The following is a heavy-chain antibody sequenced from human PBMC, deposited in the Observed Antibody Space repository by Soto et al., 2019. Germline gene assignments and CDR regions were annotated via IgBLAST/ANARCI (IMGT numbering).Heavy chain of an antibody. Sequence: QVHLEQWGAGLLKPSETLSLTCAVYGGSLSGYFWSWVRQPPGKGLEWIGAINHSGSTNYNPSLKSRGTISADTSKHQFSLRLSSVTAADSGIYDCARYHYYDFWIGSLHYVDVWGRGTTVTVSS. CDR1: GGSLSGYF. D-gene: IGHD3-3*01. V-gene: IGHV4-34*01. CDR3: ARYHYYDFWIGSLHYVDV. J-gene: IGHJ6*03. CDR2: INHSGST.